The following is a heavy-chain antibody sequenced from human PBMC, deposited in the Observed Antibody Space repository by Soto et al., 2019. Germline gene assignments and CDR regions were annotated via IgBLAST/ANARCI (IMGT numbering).Heavy chain of an antibody. J-gene: IGHJ5*02. CDR1: GGTFSSYA. Sequence: QVQLVQSGAEVKKPGSSVKVSCKASGGTFSSYAITWVRQAPGQGLEWMGGIIPIFGTANYAQKFQGRVTITADESTSTAYMELSRLRYEDTAVYYCARDRGPSSGYYPYWFDPWGQGTLVTVSS. D-gene: IGHD3-22*01. V-gene: IGHV1-69*12. CDR3: ARDRGPSSGYYPYWFDP. CDR2: IIPIFGTA.